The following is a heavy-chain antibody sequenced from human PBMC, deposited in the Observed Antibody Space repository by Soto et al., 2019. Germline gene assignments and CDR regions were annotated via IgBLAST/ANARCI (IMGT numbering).Heavy chain of an antibody. V-gene: IGHV4-59*11. J-gene: IGHJ6*02. D-gene: IGHD1-26*01. CDR3: ARDGREASGMDV. Sequence: SETLSLTCTVSGGSISSHYWSWVRQAPGKGLEWIGHIXYXGXXXYXXSLRSRSTISVDTSENQFSLKLNSVTTADTAVYYCARDGREASGMDVWGQGTKVTVSS. CDR1: GGSISSHY. CDR2: IXYXGXX.